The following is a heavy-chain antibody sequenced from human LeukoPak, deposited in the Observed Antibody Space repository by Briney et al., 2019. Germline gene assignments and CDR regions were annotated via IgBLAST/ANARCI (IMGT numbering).Heavy chain of an antibody. CDR3: ARAFITIFGVVAYYFDY. J-gene: IGHJ4*02. D-gene: IGHD3-3*01. CDR1: GGSISSGDYY. Sequence: SQTLSLTCTVSGGSISSGDYYWSWIRQPPGKGLEWIGYIYYSGSTYYNPSLKSRVIISVDTSKNQFSLKLSSVTAADTAVYYCARAFITIFGVVAYYFDYWGQGTLVTVSS. V-gene: IGHV4-30-4*01. CDR2: IYYSGST.